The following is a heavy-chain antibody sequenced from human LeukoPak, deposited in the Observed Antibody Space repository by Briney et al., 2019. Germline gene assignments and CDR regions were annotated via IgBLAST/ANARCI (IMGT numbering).Heavy chain of an antibody. J-gene: IGHJ5*02. CDR3: ANLAGVVAGLDP. D-gene: IGHD6-19*01. Sequence: ASVKVSCKASGYTFTSYGINWVRQAPGQGLEWMGWISADNGFTASAQNLQGRVTMTTDTSTNTAYMELRSLRSDDTAVYYCANLAGVVAGLDPWGQGTLVTVSS. CDR2: ISADNGFT. V-gene: IGHV1-18*01. CDR1: GYTFTSYG.